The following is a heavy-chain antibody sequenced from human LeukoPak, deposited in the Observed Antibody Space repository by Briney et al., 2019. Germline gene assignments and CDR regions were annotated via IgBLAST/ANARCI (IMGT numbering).Heavy chain of an antibody. CDR3: ARGIGGSYPYYYMDV. D-gene: IGHD1-26*01. V-gene: IGHV4-59*11. CDR1: GASISSHY. J-gene: IGHJ6*03. Sequence: SETLSLTCTVSGASISSHYWNWIRQPPGKGLEWIGYIHYSGSTNYSPSLKSRVTISVDTSRNQFSLKLTSVTAADTAVYYCARGIGGSYPYYYMDVWGRGTTVTVSS. CDR2: IHYSGST.